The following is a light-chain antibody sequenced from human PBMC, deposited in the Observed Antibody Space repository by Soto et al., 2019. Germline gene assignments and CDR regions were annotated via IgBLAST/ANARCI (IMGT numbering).Light chain of an antibody. J-gene: IGKJ2*01. V-gene: IGKV3-15*01. CDR1: QGVSNT. Sequence: EIVMTQSPATLSVSPGGRATLSCRASQGVSNTLAWYQQKPGQAPRLLIYRASIRATAIPARFSGGGSGTEFTLTISSLQFEDFAVYSCQQYNNWPYTFGQGTKLEIK. CDR2: RAS. CDR3: QQYNNWPYT.